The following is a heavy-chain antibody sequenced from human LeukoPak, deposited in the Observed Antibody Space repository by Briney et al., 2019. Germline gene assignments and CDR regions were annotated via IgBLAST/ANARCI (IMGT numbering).Heavy chain of an antibody. Sequence: SETLSLTCAVYGGSFSGYYWSWIRQPPGKGLEWIGEINHSGNTNYNPSLKSRVTISVDTSKNQFSLKLSPVTAADTAVYYCARVSPWGYYDSSGYYYDYWGQGTLVTVSS. CDR1: GGSFSGYY. V-gene: IGHV4-34*01. CDR2: INHSGNT. CDR3: ARVSPWGYYDSSGYYYDY. J-gene: IGHJ4*02. D-gene: IGHD3-22*01.